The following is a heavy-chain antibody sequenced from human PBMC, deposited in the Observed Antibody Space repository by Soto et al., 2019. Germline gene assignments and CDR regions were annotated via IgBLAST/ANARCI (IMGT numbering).Heavy chain of an antibody. CDR2: ISYDGRNK. CDR1: GFTFSNYA. J-gene: IGHJ4*02. CDR3: ARDGGGVGDTRGLDY. Sequence: QVQLVESGGGVVQPGGSLRLSCAASGFTFSNYAMHWVRQAPGKGLEWVAVISYDGRNKYYADSVRGRFTISRDNSKNTLYVQMNSLRVEDTAVFYCARDGGGVGDTRGLDYWGLGTLVTVSS. D-gene: IGHD1-26*01. V-gene: IGHV3-30*04.